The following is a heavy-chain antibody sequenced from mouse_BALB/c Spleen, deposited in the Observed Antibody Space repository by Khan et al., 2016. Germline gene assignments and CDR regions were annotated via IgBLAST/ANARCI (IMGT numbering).Heavy chain of an antibody. V-gene: IGHV1S137*01. D-gene: IGHD2-1*01. J-gene: IGHJ4*01. CDR3: AREGLNYDYAMDY. Sequence: QVQLQQSGAELVRPGVSVKISCKGSGYTFTDYAIHWVKQSHAKSLEWIGVISTYYGDTTFNQKFEAKATMTVDKSSSTAYLELARLTSEDSAIXYCAREGLNYDYAMDYWGQGTSVTVSS. CDR2: ISTYYGDT. CDR1: GYTFTDYA.